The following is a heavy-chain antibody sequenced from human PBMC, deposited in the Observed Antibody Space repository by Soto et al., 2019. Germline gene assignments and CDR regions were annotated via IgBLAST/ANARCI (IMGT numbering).Heavy chain of an antibody. CDR1: GGSISSSNL. CDR2: IYHSGST. V-gene: IGHV4-4*02. Sequence: SETLSLTCAVSGGSISSSNLWSWVRQPPGKGLEWIGEIYHSGSTNYNPSLKSRVTISVDKSKNQFSLKLSSVTAADTAVYYYARGAYYYGSGSPLYYYYGMDVWGQGTTVTVSS. D-gene: IGHD3-10*01. J-gene: IGHJ6*02. CDR3: ARGAYYYGSGSPLYYYYGMDV.